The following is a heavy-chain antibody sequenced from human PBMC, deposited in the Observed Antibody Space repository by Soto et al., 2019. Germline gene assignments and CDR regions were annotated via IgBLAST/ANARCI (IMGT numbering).Heavy chain of an antibody. J-gene: IGHJ4*02. D-gene: IGHD2-15*01. V-gene: IGHV5-51*01. CDR1: GYSFISYW. CDR3: ARPPLPGYSIHFNS. Sequence: GESLKISCKGSGYSFISYWIGWVRQMPGKGLEWMGIIYPDDSDIRYSPSFQGQVTISADRSTGTAFLQWRSLKASDTALYYCARPPLPGYSIHFNSWGQGTLVTVSS. CDR2: IYPDDSDI.